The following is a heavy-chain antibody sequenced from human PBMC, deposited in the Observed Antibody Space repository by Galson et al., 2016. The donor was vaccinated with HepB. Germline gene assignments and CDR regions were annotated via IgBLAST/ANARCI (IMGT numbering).Heavy chain of an antibody. Sequence: SLRLSCAGSAFSFSNYDLHWVRQAPGKGLEWVAIISSDGHYAHYGDSVKGRFTISRDTPKNPLYPQMDFLTAEDTALYYCATQMTTVLASFDHWGQGTLVTVSS. CDR1: AFSFSNYD. CDR3: ATQMTTVLASFDH. D-gene: IGHD4-17*01. CDR2: ISSDGHYA. V-gene: IGHV3-30*03. J-gene: IGHJ4*02.